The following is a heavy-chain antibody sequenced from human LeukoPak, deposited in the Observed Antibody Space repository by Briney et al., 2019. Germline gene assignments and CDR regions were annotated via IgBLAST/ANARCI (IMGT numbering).Heavy chain of an antibody. Sequence: SETLSLTCAVYGGSFSGYYWSWIRQPPGKGLEWIGEINHSGSTNYNPSLKSRVTISVDTSKNQFSLKLSSVTAADTAVYYCARRRYYYGSGSYYPLDYWGQGTLVTVSS. CDR1: GGSFSGYY. J-gene: IGHJ4*02. D-gene: IGHD3-10*01. CDR2: INHSGST. V-gene: IGHV4-34*01. CDR3: ARRRYYYGSGSYYPLDY.